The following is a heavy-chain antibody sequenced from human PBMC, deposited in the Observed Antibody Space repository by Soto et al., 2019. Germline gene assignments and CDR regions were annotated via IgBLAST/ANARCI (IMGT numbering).Heavy chain of an antibody. CDR1: AFTLRSYG. V-gene: IGHV3-33*01. CDR3: ARDGCGGGSWYVSAYFDF. Sequence: QVQLVESGGGVVQPGRSLRLSCTASAFTLRSYGIQWVRQAPGKGLEWVAVIWYDGSNKYYADSVKGRFTISRDTSSNTVYLQMNSLRAEDTAVYYCARDGCGGGSWYVSAYFDFWGQGALVAVSS. J-gene: IGHJ4*02. D-gene: IGHD2-15*01. CDR2: IWYDGSNK.